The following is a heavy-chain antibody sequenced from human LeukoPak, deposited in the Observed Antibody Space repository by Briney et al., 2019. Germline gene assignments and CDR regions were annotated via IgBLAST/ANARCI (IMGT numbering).Heavy chain of an antibody. Sequence: SETPSLTCTVSGGSISSYYWSWIRQPPGKGLEWIGYIYYSGSTNYNPSLKSRVTISVDTSKNQFSLKLSSVTAADTAVYYCAREFYGAASLGYWGQGTLVTVSS. J-gene: IGHJ4*02. CDR2: IYYSGST. V-gene: IGHV4-59*01. CDR3: AREFYGAASLGY. D-gene: IGHD3-3*01. CDR1: GGSISSYY.